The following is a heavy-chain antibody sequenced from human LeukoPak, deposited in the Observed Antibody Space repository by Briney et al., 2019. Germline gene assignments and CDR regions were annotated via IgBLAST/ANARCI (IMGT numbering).Heavy chain of an antibody. CDR2: ISSSGSTI. CDR1: GFTFSDYY. J-gene: IGHJ4*02. CDR3: ARGSTASVVAATGPSGY. V-gene: IGHV3-11*01. Sequence: GGSLRLSCAASGFTFSDYYMSWIRRAPGKGLEWVSYISSSGSTIYYADSVKGRFTISRDNAKNSLHLQMNSLRAEDTAVYYCARGSTASVVAATGPSGYWGQRTLATVSS. D-gene: IGHD2-15*01.